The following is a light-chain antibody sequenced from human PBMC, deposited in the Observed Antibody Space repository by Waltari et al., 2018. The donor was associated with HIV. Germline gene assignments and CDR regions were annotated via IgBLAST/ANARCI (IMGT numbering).Light chain of an antibody. J-gene: IGLJ2*01. CDR3: QAAAPSGTSVA. V-gene: IGLV3-25*03. Sequence: SSDLTQAPSVSVSPGQTASISCSGHELANQYVHWYQEKAGQAPVLVISRDSERPVGIPERFSGSRSGSLATLTITGVLADDEADYYCQAAAPSGTSVAFGGGTKLTVL. CDR2: RDS. CDR1: ELANQY.